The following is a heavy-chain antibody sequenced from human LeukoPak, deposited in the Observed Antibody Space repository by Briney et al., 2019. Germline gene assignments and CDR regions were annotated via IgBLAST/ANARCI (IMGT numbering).Heavy chain of an antibody. D-gene: IGHD1-26*01. CDR2: INHSGST. CDR1: GGSFSGHY. Sequence: SETLSLTCAVYGGSFSGHYWTWIRQPPGKGLEWIGEINHSGSTNYNPSLKSRVTISVDTSKNQFSLKLSSVTAADTAVYYCARGRLGATFGYWGQGTLVTVSS. CDR3: ARGRLGATFGY. V-gene: IGHV4-34*01. J-gene: IGHJ4*02.